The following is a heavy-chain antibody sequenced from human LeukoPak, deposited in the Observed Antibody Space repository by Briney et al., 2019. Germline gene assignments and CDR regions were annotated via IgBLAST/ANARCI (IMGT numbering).Heavy chain of an antibody. J-gene: IGHJ6*02. CDR3: AREGTVAGTGNYYYGMDV. Sequence: SQTLSLTCTVSGFSISSGSYYWSWIRQPAGKGLEWIGRIYTSGSTNYNPSLKSRVTISVDTSKNQFSLKLSSVTAADTAVYYCAREGTVAGTGNYYYGMDVWGQGTTVTVSS. CDR1: GFSISSGSYY. D-gene: IGHD6-19*01. V-gene: IGHV4-61*02. CDR2: IYTSGST.